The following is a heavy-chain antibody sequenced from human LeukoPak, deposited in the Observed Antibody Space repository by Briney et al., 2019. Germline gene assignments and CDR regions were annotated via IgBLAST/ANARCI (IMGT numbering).Heavy chain of an antibody. CDR2: ISGSGGST. Sequence: QPGGSLRLSCAASGFTFSSYAMSWVRQAPGKGLEWVSAISGSGGSTYYTGAVKGRFTVSRDNSKNTLYLQMNSLRAEDTAVYYCAKDRPHPSVEPTNFDYWGQGTLVTVSS. J-gene: IGHJ4*02. CDR3: AKDRPHPSVEPTNFDY. D-gene: IGHD2-8*01. CDR1: GFTFSSYA. V-gene: IGHV3-23*01.